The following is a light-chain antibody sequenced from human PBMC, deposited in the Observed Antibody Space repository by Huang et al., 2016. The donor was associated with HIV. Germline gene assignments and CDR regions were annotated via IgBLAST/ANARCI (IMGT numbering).Light chain of an antibody. CDR1: QSILHTSKNKNL. CDR3: QQYFSTPRT. V-gene: IGKV4-1*01. CDR2: CAA. Sequence: DIVMTQSPDSLTVSLGERATINCKSSQSILHTSKNKNLLSWFQQKPGQPPKLLMHCAATRESGVPDRFSGSGAGTDFTLTINGLQAEDVAVYYCQQYFSTPRTFGQGTRVEIK. J-gene: IGKJ1*01.